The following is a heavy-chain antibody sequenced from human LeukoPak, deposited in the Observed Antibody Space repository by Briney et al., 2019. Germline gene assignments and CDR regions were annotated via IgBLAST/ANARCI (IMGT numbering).Heavy chain of an antibody. CDR1: GFTVSGNY. Sequence: GGSLRLSCAVSGFTVSGNYMSWVRQAPGKGLEWVSLIYSGGTTYYADSVKGRFTISRDNSKNTLYLQMNSLRAEDTAVYYCAKERPYYYGSGSYYGYWGQGTLVTVSS. CDR3: AKERPYYYGSGSYYGY. J-gene: IGHJ4*02. V-gene: IGHV3-53*01. CDR2: IYSGGTT. D-gene: IGHD3-10*01.